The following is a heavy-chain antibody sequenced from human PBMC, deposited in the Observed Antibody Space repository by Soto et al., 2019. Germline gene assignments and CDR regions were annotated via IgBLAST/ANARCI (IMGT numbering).Heavy chain of an antibody. V-gene: IGHV1-69*13. Sequence: SVKVSCKASGGTFSSYAISWVRQAPGQGLEWMGGIIPIFGTANYAQKFQGRVTITADESTSTAYMELSSLRSEDTAVYYCARALRGYSYGPYCDYWGQGTLVTVSS. D-gene: IGHD5-18*01. CDR1: GGTFSSYA. J-gene: IGHJ4*02. CDR2: IIPIFGTA. CDR3: ARALRGYSYGPYCDY.